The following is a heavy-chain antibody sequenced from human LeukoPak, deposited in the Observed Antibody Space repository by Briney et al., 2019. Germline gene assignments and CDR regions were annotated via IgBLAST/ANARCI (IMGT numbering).Heavy chain of an antibody. CDR3: SRGSDESKTGDY. D-gene: IGHD6-25*01. CDR1: GGSFSHYY. J-gene: IGHJ4*02. CDR2: IHPSGST. V-gene: IGHV4-34*01. Sequence: PSETLSLTCAIYGGSFSHYYWSWIRQPPGKGLEWVGEIHPSGSTSFNPSLESRVSISKDMSKNQFSLKLTSVTAADTAVYYCSRGSDESKTGDYWGQGTLVTVSS.